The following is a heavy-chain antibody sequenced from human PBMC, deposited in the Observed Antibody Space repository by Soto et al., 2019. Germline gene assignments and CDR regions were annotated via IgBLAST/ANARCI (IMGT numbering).Heavy chain of an antibody. V-gene: IGHV4-30-4*01. Sequence: SETLSLTCTVSGGSVSSGDYYWSWIRQPPGKGLEWIAYIYYSGSTYYNSSLKNRVTISVNTSKSQFSLKLPSVTAADTAVYYCARLTVEAYPFDIWGQGTMVTVS. CDR1: GGSVSSGDYY. D-gene: IGHD3-22*01. CDR2: IYYSGST. CDR3: ARLTVEAYPFDI. J-gene: IGHJ3*02.